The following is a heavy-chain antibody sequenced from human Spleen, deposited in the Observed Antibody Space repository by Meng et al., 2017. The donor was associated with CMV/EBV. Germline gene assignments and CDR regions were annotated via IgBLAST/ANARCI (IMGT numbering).Heavy chain of an antibody. D-gene: IGHD1-1*01. CDR1: CYPVPLFP. V-gene: IGHV1-18*01. CDR3: TITPAQLEPESPFDY. CDR2: IRTYHAHT. J-gene: IGHJ4*02. Sequence: SCYPVPLFPINCVLPAPGQGLQCMAWIRTYHAHTKFAQNFHGRSTVTTDTSTTTPYLELTGLRSDDTAIYYCTITPAQLEPESPFDYWGQGTLVTVSS.